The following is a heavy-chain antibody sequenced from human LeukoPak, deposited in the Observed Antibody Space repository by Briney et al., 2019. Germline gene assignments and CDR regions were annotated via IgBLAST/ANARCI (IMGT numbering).Heavy chain of an antibody. CDR3: AKDIAASGLPRIFDF. D-gene: IGHD6-13*01. J-gene: IGHJ4*02. CDR1: GFTFINYV. CDR2: VSGSGGRGAT. Sequence: GGSLRLSCAASGFTFINYVMSWVGQVPGKGPEWVTSVSGSGGRGATYYTDSVKGRFTISRDNSKNTVFLQMNGLSADDTAVYYCAKDIAASGLPRIFDFWGQGTLVTVSS. V-gene: IGHV3-23*01.